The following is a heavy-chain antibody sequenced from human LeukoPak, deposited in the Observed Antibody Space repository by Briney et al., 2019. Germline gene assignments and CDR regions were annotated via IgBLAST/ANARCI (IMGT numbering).Heavy chain of an antibody. CDR2: IKSKTDGGTT. CDR3: ARLASDYYDSSGPRRGAFDI. Sequence: GGSLRLPCAASGFTFSNAWMSWVRQAPGKGLEWVGRIKSKTDGGTTDYAAPVKGRFTISRDDSKNTLYLQMNSLRAEDTAVYYCARLASDYYDSSGPRRGAFDIWGQGTMVTVSS. J-gene: IGHJ3*02. CDR1: GFTFSNAW. V-gene: IGHV3-15*01. D-gene: IGHD3-22*01.